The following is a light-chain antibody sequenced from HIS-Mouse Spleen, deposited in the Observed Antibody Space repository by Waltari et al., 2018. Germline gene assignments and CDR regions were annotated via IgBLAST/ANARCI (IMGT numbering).Light chain of an antibody. V-gene: IGLV2-14*01. CDR1: SSDVGGYNY. CDR3: SSNTSSSTYV. Sequence: QSALTQPASVSGSPGQSITISCTGTSSDVGGYNYVSWYQQHPGKAPKLMIYEVSNRPPVGFKRLPGSKSGNTASLTLSGLQAEEEADYYFSSNTSSSTYVFGTGTKVTVL. J-gene: IGLJ1*01. CDR2: EVS.